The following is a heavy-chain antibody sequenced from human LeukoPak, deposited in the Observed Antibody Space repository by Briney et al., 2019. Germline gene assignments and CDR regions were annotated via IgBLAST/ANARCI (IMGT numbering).Heavy chain of an antibody. D-gene: IGHD3-3*01. V-gene: IGHV3-23*01. Sequence: GGSLRLSCAASGFPFSSYAMSWVRQAPGKGLEWVSAISGSGGSTYYADSVKGRFPISRDNSKNTLYLQMNSLRAEDTAVYYCAKVSTIFGVVIRPNYFDYWGQGTLVTVSS. J-gene: IGHJ4*02. CDR2: ISGSGGST. CDR3: AKVSTIFGVVIRPNYFDY. CDR1: GFPFSSYA.